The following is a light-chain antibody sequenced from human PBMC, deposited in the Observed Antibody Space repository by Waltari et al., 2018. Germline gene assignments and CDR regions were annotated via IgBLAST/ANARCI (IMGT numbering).Light chain of an antibody. CDR2: SKN. CDR3: AAWDDSLNGHVV. J-gene: IGLJ2*01. CDR1: SSNIGSNT. Sequence: QSVLTQPPSASGTPGQRVTISCSGSSSNIGSNTVNWYQQLPRTAPKLLIISKNQRPAGVPDRFSGSKSGASASLAISGLQSEDEADYYCAAWDDSLNGHVVFGGGTKLTVL. V-gene: IGLV1-44*01.